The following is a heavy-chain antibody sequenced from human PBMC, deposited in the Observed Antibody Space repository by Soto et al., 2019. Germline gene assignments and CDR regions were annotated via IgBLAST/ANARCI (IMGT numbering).Heavy chain of an antibody. J-gene: IGHJ6*02. D-gene: IGHD6-13*01. CDR2: IYTSGST. CDR3: ERDVAAARGGMDV. V-gene: IGHV4-4*07. Sequence: XAILSLTFTVSGASISSYEGSWIRPPAGKGLEWIGRIYTSGSTNYNPSLKSRVTMSVDTSKNQFSLKLSSVTAADTAVYYCERDVAAARGGMDVWGQGTTVTVSS. CDR1: GASISSYE.